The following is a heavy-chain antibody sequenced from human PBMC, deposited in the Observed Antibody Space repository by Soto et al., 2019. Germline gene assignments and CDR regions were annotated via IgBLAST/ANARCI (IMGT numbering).Heavy chain of an antibody. J-gene: IGHJ4*02. D-gene: IGHD3-10*01. CDR2: IGGSGRST. V-gene: IGHV3-23*01. Sequence: GESLKISCAASGFTFSNYAMSWVRQAPGKGLEWVSAIGGSGRSTYHADSVKGRFTISRDNSKNTLYLEMNSLRAEDTAVYYCAKGSGPYRPYYFDFWGQGTLVTVSS. CDR3: AKGSGPYRPYYFDF. CDR1: GFTFSNYA.